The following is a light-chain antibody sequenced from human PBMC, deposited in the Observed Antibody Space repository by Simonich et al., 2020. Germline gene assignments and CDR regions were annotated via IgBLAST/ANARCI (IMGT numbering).Light chain of an antibody. V-gene: IGLV8-61*01. CDR2: STN. Sequence: QTVVTQEPSFSVSPGGTVTLTCGLSSGSVSTSYYPRWYQQTPGHAPRTIIYSTNTRSSGVPDRFSGSILGNKAALTITGAQADDESDYYCVLYMGSGIGVFGGGTKLTVL. CDR3: VLYMGSGIGV. J-gene: IGLJ3*02. CDR1: SGSVSTSYY.